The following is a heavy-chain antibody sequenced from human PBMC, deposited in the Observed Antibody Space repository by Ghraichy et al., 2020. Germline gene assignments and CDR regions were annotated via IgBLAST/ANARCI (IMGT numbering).Heavy chain of an antibody. J-gene: IGHJ4*02. V-gene: IGHV3-33*01. CDR2: IWYEGKNK. D-gene: IGHD3-3*01. Sequence: GESLNISCVTSGFAPRKYGIHWVRQSPGKGLEWVAVIWYEGKNKHYADAVQGRFAISRDKSRNTVYLQMNSLRAEDSAIYYCARDLVADTSDEIYGALDYWGQGTLVTVSS. CDR1: GFAPRKYG. CDR3: ARDLVADTSDEIYGALDY.